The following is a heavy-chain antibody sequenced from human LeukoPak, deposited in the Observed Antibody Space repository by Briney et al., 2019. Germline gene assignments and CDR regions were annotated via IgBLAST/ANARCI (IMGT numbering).Heavy chain of an antibody. V-gene: IGHV1-69*04. CDR3: ARAPGNDAFDI. CDR1: GGTFSNYA. J-gene: IGHJ3*02. D-gene: IGHD7-27*01. CDR2: IIPILGVA. Sequence: SVKVSCKAPGGTFSNYAISWVRQAPGQGLEWMGRIIPILGVANYAQKFQGRVSITADKPTGTAYMELSSLRSEDTAVYFCARAPGNDAFDIWGQGTMVTVSS.